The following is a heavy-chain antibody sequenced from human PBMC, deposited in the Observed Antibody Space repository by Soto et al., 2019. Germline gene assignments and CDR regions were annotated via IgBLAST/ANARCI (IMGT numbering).Heavy chain of an antibody. CDR2: IYYSGRT. CDR1: GGSLSSGGYY. V-gene: IGHV4-31*03. Sequence: QVQLQESGPGLVKPSQTLSLTCTVSGGSLSSGGYYWSWIRQHPGKGLEWIGDIYYSGRTYYNPSFESRVTLSLDASKKHFSLKLSLVTAEDTAVYYCARKGYYFDYWGQGTLVTVSS. J-gene: IGHJ4*02. CDR3: ARKGYYFDY.